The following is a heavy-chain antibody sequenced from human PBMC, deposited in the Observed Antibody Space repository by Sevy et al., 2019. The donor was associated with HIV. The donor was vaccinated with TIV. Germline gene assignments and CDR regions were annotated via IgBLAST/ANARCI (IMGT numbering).Heavy chain of an antibody. V-gene: IGHV1-2*02. CDR3: ASPEGYRYGSLLDD. CDR2: INPNSGDT. Sequence: ASVKVSCKASGYTFTDYFMHWVRHAPGQGLEWMGGINPNSGDTKYAQKFQGRVTVTRDTSIRTAYMELSSLRVDDTAVYYCASPEGYRYGSLLDDWGQGTLVTVSS. D-gene: IGHD5-18*01. J-gene: IGHJ4*02. CDR1: GYTFTDYF.